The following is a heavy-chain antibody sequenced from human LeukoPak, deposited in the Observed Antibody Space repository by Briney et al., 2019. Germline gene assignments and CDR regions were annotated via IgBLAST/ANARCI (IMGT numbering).Heavy chain of an antibody. CDR2: IHYSGNT. V-gene: IGHV4-59*11. CDR3: ARLDGLEAGWFDP. Sequence: SETLSLTCTVSGGSISSHYWSWIRQPPGKGLEWIGFIHYSGNTNYNPSLKSRVIISIDTSKNQFSLKLSSVTASDTAVYYCARLDGLEAGWFDPWGQGTLVTVSS. J-gene: IGHJ5*02. D-gene: IGHD3/OR15-3a*01. CDR1: GGSISSHY.